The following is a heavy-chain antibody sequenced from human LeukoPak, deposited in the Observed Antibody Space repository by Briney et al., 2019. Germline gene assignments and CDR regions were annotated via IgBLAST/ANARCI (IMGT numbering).Heavy chain of an antibody. J-gene: IGHJ3*02. CDR2: LSNSGGTT. V-gene: IGHV3-23*01. D-gene: IGHD4-17*01. CDR1: GFTFRSYA. Sequence: GGSLRLSCAASGFTFRSYAMSWVRQAPGKGLERVSALSNSGGTTYYADSVKGRFTISRDNSKNTLYLQMNSLRAEDTALYYCAKDQRKTTLDAFDIWGQGTVVTVSS. CDR3: AKDQRKTTLDAFDI.